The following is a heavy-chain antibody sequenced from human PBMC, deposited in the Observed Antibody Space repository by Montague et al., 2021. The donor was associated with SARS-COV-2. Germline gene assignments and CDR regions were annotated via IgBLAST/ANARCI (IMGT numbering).Heavy chain of an antibody. CDR3: ARGVRVANRPDRFSYSLDV. V-gene: IGHV4-61*01. CDR2: IHYSGTT. CDR1: GGSVSSATGY. Sequence: SETLSLTCTVSGGSVSSATGYWSWIRQPPGKGLEWIGYIHYSGTTSYKSSLKSRVSLSLDTSKNQFSLNLTSVTAADTAVYHCARGVRVANRPDRFSYSLDVWGRGTAVIVTS. J-gene: IGHJ6*02. D-gene: IGHD3-3*01.